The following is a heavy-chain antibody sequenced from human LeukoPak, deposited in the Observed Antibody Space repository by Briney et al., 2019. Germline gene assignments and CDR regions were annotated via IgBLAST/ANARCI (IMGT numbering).Heavy chain of an antibody. Sequence: PGGSLRLSCAASGSTFSSYWMHWVRQVPGKGLVWVSRISSDESSTTYADSVKGRLTISRDNAKNTLYLQMNSLRAEDTAVYYCARDTYGSGNFYEYWGQGTLVMVSS. CDR3: ARDTYGSGNFYEY. CDR1: GSTFSSYW. D-gene: IGHD3-10*01. J-gene: IGHJ4*02. V-gene: IGHV3-74*01. CDR2: ISSDESST.